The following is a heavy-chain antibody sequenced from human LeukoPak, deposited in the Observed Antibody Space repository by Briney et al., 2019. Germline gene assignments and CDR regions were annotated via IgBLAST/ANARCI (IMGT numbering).Heavy chain of an antibody. CDR1: GFTFSSYE. Sequence: PGGSLRPSCAASGFTFSSYEMNWVRQAPGKGLEWVSYISSSGSTIYYADSVKGRFTISRDNAKNSLYLQMNSLRAEDTAVYYCARGLIARAQDYWGQGTLVTVSS. CDR3: ARGLIARAQDY. CDR2: ISSSGSTI. J-gene: IGHJ4*02. V-gene: IGHV3-48*03.